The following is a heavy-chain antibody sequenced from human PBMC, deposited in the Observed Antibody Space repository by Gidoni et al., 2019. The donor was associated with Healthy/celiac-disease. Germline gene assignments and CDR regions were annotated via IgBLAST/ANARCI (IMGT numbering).Heavy chain of an antibody. V-gene: IGHV3-30*04. CDR3: ARQIGVGFYYGMDV. CDR1: GFTFSSYA. CDR2: ISYDGSNK. Sequence: QVQLVESGGGVVQPGRSLRLSCAASGFTFSSYAMHWVRQAPGTGLEWVAVISYDGSNKYYADSVKGRFTISRDNSKNTLYLQMNSLRAEDTAVYYYARQIGVGFYYGMDVWGQGTTVTVSS. D-gene: IGHD3-22*01. J-gene: IGHJ6*02.